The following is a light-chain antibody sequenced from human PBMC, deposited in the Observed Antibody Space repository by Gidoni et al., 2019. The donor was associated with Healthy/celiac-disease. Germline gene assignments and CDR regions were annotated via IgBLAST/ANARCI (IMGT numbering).Light chain of an antibody. CDR3: QQYGSSWT. J-gene: IGKJ1*01. Sequence: EIVLTQSPGPLSFSPGERATLSCRAIQSVSSSYLACYQQKPGQAPRLLIYGSSSRATGIPDRFSGSGSGTDFTLTISRLEPEDFAVYYCQQYGSSWTFGQGTKVEIK. CDR1: QSVSSSY. CDR2: GSS. V-gene: IGKV3-20*01.